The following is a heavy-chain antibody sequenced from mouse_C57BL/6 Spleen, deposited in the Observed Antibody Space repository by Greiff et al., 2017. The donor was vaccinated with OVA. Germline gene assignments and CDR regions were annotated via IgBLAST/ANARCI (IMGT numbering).Heavy chain of an antibody. CDR2: IHPNSGST. CDR3: ARFDSQYYYAMDY. D-gene: IGHD6-1*01. Sequence: VQLQQPGAELVKPGASVKLSCKASGYTFTSYWMHWVKQRPGQGLEWIGMIHPNSGSTNYNEKFKSKATLTVDKSSSTAYMQLSSLTSEDSAVYYSARFDSQYYYAMDYWGQGTSVTVSS. V-gene: IGHV1-64*01. CDR1: GYTFTSYW. J-gene: IGHJ4*01.